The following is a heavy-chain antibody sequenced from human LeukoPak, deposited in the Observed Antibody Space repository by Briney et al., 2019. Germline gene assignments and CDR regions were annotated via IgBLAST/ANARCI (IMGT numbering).Heavy chain of an antibody. D-gene: IGHD3-22*01. CDR3: ARGLNYYESSGLGY. J-gene: IGHJ1*01. Sequence: SETWSLTCTVSGDSVSSGSYYWGWIRRPAGKGLEWIGRIYSGGSSDYSPSLKSRVTISLDTAKNQFSLELTSVTATDTAVYFCARGLNYYESSGLGYWGQGTLVTVSS. CDR1: GDSVSSGSYY. CDR2: IYSGGSS. V-gene: IGHV4-61*02.